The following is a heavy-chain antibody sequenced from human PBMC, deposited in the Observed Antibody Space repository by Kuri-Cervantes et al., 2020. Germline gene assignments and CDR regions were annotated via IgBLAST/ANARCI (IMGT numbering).Heavy chain of an antibody. V-gene: IGHV3-30-3*01. CDR2: ISYDGSNK. CDR1: GFTFSSYA. CDR3: ARAGFTDCFGY. D-gene: IGHD3-9*01. J-gene: IGHJ4*02. Sequence: GGSLRLSCAASGFTFSSYAMHWVRQAPGKGLEWVAVISYDGSNKYYADSVKGRFTISRDNSKNTLYLQMNSLRAEDTAVYYCARAGFTDCFGYWGQGTLVTVSS.